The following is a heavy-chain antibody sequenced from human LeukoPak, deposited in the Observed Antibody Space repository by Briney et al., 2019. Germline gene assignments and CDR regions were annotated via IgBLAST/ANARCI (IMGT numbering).Heavy chain of an antibody. CDR1: GFTFSSYS. J-gene: IGHJ4*02. CDR2: ISSSSSYI. CDR3: ARDSRLYSSSSRPYYFDY. Sequence: GGSLRLSCAASGFTFSSYSMNWVRQAPGKGLEWVSSISSSSSYIYYADSVKGRFTISRDNAKNSLYLQMNSLRAEDTAVYHCARDSRLYSSSSRPYYFDYWGQGTLVTVSS. D-gene: IGHD6-13*01. V-gene: IGHV3-21*01.